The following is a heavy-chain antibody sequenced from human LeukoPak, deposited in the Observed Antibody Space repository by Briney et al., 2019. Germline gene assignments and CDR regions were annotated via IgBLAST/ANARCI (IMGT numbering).Heavy chain of an antibody. CDR2: IGTAGDT. CDR3: VRLSPYDSSGYYYDY. Sequence: GGSLRLSCAASGFTFTNYGMHWVRQAIGKGLEWVSGIGTAGDTYYPGSVKGRFTISRENAKNSMYLQMNSLRAGDTAVYYCVRLSPYDSSGYYYDYWGQGTLVTVSS. V-gene: IGHV3-13*01. J-gene: IGHJ4*02. CDR1: GFTFTNYG. D-gene: IGHD3-22*01.